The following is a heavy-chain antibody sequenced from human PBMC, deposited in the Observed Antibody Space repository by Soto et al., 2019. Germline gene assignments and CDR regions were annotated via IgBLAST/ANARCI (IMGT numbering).Heavy chain of an antibody. V-gene: IGHV4-31*03. Sequence: QVQLQESGPGLVKPSQTLSLTCTVSGDSINSDGYYWNWIRQHPGKGLEWIGYIYYSGRTYYNPSLKSRITMSLDTSQNLFSLELSSVTAADTAVYYCARGGHSFGFYFYNYMDVWGKGTTVTVSS. D-gene: IGHD5-18*01. CDR1: GDSINSDGYY. J-gene: IGHJ6*03. CDR3: ARGGHSFGFYFYNYMDV. CDR2: IYYSGRT.